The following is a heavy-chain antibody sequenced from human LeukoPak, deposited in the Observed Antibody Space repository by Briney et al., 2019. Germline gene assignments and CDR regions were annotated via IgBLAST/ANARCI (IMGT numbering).Heavy chain of an antibody. J-gene: IGHJ6*02. V-gene: IGHV3-9*01. CDR1: GFTFDDYA. CDR3: AKDIGSTKYYYYGMDV. Sequence: GGSLRLSCAASGFTFDDYAMHWVRQAPGKGLEWVSGISWNSGTICYADSVKGRFTISRDNAKNSLYLQMNSLRAEDTALYYCAKDIGSTKYYYYGMDVWGQGTTVTVSS. D-gene: IGHD1-26*01. CDR2: ISWNSGTI.